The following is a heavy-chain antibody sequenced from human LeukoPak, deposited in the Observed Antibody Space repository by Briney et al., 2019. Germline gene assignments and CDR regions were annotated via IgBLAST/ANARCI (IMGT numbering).Heavy chain of an antibody. CDR2: IKQDGSEK. CDR1: GFTFSSYW. D-gene: IGHD2/OR15-2a*01. J-gene: IGHJ6*02. V-gene: IGHV3-7*01. CDR3: ARNEGGRYYLCMDV. Sequence: GGSLRLSCAASGFTFSSYWMSWVRQAPGKGLEWVANIKQDGSEKDYVDSVKGRFTISRDNAKNSLYLQMNSLRVEDTAVYYCARNEGGRYYLCMDVWGQGTTVTVSS.